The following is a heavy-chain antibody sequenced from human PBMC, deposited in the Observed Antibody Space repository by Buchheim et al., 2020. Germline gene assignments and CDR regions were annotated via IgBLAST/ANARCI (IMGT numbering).Heavy chain of an antibody. V-gene: IGHV3-23*01. CDR3: AKRGGSGSYYPPQFDY. J-gene: IGHJ4*02. D-gene: IGHD3-10*01. CDR2: ISGSGGST. Sequence: EVQLLESGGGLVQPGGSLRLSCAASGFTFSSYVMSWVRQAPGKGLEWVSAISGSGGSTYFPDSVKGRFTIPRDNSKNTLYLQMNSLRAEDTAVYYCAKRGGSGSYYPPQFDYWGQGTL. CDR1: GFTFSSYV.